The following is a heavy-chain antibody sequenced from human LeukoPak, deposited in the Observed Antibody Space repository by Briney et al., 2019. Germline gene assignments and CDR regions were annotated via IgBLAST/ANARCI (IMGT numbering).Heavy chain of an antibody. CDR3: TRGGLAVAGSLSYFDY. D-gene: IGHD6-19*01. CDR2: INHSGST. Sequence: PSQTLSLTCTVSGGSISSGGYYWSWIRQPPGKGLEWIGEINHSGSTNYNPSLKSRVTISVDTSKNQFSLKLSSVTAADTAVYYCTRGGLAVAGSLSYFDYWGQGTLVTVSS. J-gene: IGHJ4*02. V-gene: IGHV4-30-2*01. CDR1: GGSISSGGYY.